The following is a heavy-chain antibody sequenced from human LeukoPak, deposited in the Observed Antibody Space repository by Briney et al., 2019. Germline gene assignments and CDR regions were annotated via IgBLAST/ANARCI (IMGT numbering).Heavy chain of an antibody. Sequence: GASVTVSFTASGGTFSSYAISWVRQAPGQGLEWMGWISAYNGNTNYAQKLQGRVTMTTDTSTSTAYMELRSLRSDDTAVYYCARRKSLSSPGLDYWGQGTLVTVSS. D-gene: IGHD2-2*01. V-gene: IGHV1-18*01. CDR2: ISAYNGNT. CDR1: GGTFSSYA. CDR3: ARRKSLSSPGLDY. J-gene: IGHJ4*02.